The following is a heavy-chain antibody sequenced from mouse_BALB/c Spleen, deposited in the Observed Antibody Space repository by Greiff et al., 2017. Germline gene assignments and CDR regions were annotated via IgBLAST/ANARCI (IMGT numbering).Heavy chain of an antibody. CDR1: GYSITSDYA. V-gene: IGHV3-2*02. CDR2: ISYSGST. CDR3: ARFGLRPSFAY. D-gene: IGHD2-4*01. Sequence: EVQLQQSGPGLVKPSQSLSLTCTVTGYSITSDYAWNWIRQFPGNKLEWMGYISYSGSTSYNPSLKSRISITRDTSKNQFFLQLNSVTTEDTATYYCARFGLRPSFAYWGQGTLVTVSA. J-gene: IGHJ3*01.